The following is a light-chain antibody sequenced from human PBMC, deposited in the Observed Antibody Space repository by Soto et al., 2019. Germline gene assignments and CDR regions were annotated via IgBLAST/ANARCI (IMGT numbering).Light chain of an antibody. Sequence: DIQRTQSPSSLAASVGDRVTITCRASQGIKNDLGWYQQKPGEAPKLLIYDASALPRGVPSRFSGSGSGTKFTLTIASLQPDDFATYYCQQYETFSGTFGPGTKVDI. CDR2: DAS. CDR3: QQYETFSGT. CDR1: QGIKND. J-gene: IGKJ1*01. V-gene: IGKV1-17*01.